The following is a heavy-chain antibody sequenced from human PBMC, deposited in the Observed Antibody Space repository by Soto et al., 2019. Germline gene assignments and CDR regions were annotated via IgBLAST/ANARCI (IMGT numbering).Heavy chain of an antibody. Sequence: SETLSLTCTVSGGSISSGDYYWSWIRKPPGKGLEWIGYIYYSGSTYYNPSLKSRVTISVDTSKNQFSLKLSSVTAADTAVYYCATAHCGGDCYLDYWGQGTLVTVSS. D-gene: IGHD2-21*02. CDR1: GGSISSGDYY. CDR2: IYYSGST. V-gene: IGHV4-30-4*01. J-gene: IGHJ4*02. CDR3: ATAHCGGDCYLDY.